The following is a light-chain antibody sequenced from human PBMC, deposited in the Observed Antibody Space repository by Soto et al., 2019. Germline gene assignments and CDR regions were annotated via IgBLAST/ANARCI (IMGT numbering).Light chain of an antibody. CDR3: QQYKSSPWT. CDR1: QSITNW. CDR2: DAS. Sequence: DIQMTQPPSSLSASVGDRVTITCRASQSITNWLAWYQQRPGKAPKLLVYDASRLESGVPSRFSGSASGTEFTLTISSLQPDDFATYYCQQYKSSPWTFGPGTKADLK. J-gene: IGKJ1*01. V-gene: IGKV1-5*01.